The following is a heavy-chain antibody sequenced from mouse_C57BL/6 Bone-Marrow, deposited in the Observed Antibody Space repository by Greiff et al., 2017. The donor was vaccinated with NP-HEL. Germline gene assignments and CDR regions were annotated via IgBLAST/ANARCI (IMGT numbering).Heavy chain of an antibody. V-gene: IGHV5-16*01. CDR2: INYDGSST. CDR1: GFTFSDYY. Sequence: DVMLVESEGGLVQPGSSMKLSCTASGFTFSDYYMAWVRQVPEKGLEWVANINYDGSSTYYLDSLKSRFIISRDNATNILYLQVSSLKSEDTATYYCARDEEFAYWGQGTLVTVSA. CDR3: ARDEEFAY. J-gene: IGHJ3*01.